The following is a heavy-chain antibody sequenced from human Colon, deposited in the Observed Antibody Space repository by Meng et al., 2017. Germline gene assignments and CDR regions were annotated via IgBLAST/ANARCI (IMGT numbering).Heavy chain of an antibody. V-gene: IGHV1-3*01. CDR3: ARGAITRTATALGW. CDR1: GYAFSTYD. Sequence: QVQLVQSGAEVKKPGASVKVSCKASGYAFSTYDINWVRQAPGQGLEWMRWINAGNGNTTRDTSATTTYMELSSLTSEDTAVYYCARGAITRTATALGWWGQGTLVTVSS. CDR2: INAGNGNT. D-gene: IGHD6-19*01. J-gene: IGHJ4*02.